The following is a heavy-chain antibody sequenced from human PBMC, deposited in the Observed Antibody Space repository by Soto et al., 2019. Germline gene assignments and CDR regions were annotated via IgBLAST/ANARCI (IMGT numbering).Heavy chain of an antibody. CDR3: VSLTLDVEGEDTFDY. V-gene: IGHV3-64D*06. J-gene: IGHJ4*02. D-gene: IGHD1-26*01. CDR1: GFTFSSYA. CDR2: ISSNGGST. Sequence: GGSLRLSCSACGFTFSSYAMHWVRQAPGKGLEYVSAISSNGGSTYYADSVKGRFTISRDNSKNTLYLQMSSLRAEDTAVYYCVSLTLDVEGEDTFDYWGQGTLVTVSS.